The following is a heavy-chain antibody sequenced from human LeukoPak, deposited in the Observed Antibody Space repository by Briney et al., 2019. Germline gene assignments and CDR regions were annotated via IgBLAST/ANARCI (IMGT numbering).Heavy chain of an antibody. CDR1: GFTFSSYW. CDR3: TTLGYRVKGRDV. D-gene: IGHD6-25*01. CDR2: IKQDGREK. J-gene: IGHJ6*02. V-gene: IGHV3-7*03. Sequence: GGSLRLSCAASGFTFSSYWMNWVRQAPGKGLEWVANIKQDGREKYYVDSVKGRFTISRDNAKNSLYLQMNSLKIEDTAVYYCTTLGYRVKGRDVWGQGTTVTVSS.